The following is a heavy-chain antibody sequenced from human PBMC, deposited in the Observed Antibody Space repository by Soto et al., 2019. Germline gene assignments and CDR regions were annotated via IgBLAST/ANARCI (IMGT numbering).Heavy chain of an antibody. Sequence: QVQLVESGGGVVQPGRSLRLSCAASGFTFSSYGMHWVRQAPGKGLEWVAVIWYDGRNKYYADSVKGRFTISRDNSKNTLYLQMNSLRAEDTAVYYCARNAAAYCGGDCYSANYYYGMDVWGQGTTVTVSS. CDR3: ARNAAAYCGGDCYSANYYYGMDV. CDR1: GFTFSSYG. D-gene: IGHD2-21*02. J-gene: IGHJ6*02. CDR2: IWYDGRNK. V-gene: IGHV3-33*01.